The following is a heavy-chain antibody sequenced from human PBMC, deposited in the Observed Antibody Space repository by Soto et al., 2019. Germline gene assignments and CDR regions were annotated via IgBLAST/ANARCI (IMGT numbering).Heavy chain of an antibody. V-gene: IGHV4-34*01. J-gene: IGHJ4*02. Sequence: PSETLSLTCAVYGGSFSGYYWSWIRQPPGKGLEWIGEINHSGSTNYNPSLKSRVTISVDTSKNQFSLKLSSVTAADTAVYYCARRRAQLERRTVATHYYFDYWGQGTLVTVSS. CDR3: ARRRAQLERRTVATHYYFDY. CDR1: GGSFSGYY. D-gene: IGHD1-1*01. CDR2: INHSGST.